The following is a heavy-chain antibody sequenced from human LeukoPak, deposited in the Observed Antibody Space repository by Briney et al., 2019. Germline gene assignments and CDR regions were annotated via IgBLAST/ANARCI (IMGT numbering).Heavy chain of an antibody. CDR1: GFTSSSYA. CDR2: ISGSGGST. Sequence: QAGGSLRLSCAASGFTSSSYAMSWVRQAPGKGLEWVSAISGSGGSTYYADSVKGRFTISRDNSKNTLYLQMNSLRAEDTAVYYCAKPGQQPSPPLDYWGQGTLVTVSS. V-gene: IGHV3-23*01. J-gene: IGHJ4*02. CDR3: AKPGQQPSPPLDY. D-gene: IGHD6-13*01.